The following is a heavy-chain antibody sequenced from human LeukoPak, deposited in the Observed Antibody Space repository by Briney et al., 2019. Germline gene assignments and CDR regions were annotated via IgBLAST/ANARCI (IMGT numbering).Heavy chain of an antibody. Sequence: PSETLSLTCTVSGGSISSHYWSWIRQPPGKGLEWIGYIYYSGSTNYNPSLKSRVTISVDTSKNQFSLKLSSVTAEDTAVYYCAREKYDILTGYSPLLGNWFDPWGQGTLVTVSS. CDR2: IYYSGST. J-gene: IGHJ5*02. D-gene: IGHD3-9*01. V-gene: IGHV4-59*11. CDR1: GGSISSHY. CDR3: AREKYDILTGYSPLLGNWFDP.